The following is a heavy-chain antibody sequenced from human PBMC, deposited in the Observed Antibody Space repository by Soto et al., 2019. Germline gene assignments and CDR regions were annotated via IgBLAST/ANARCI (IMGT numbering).Heavy chain of an antibody. J-gene: IGHJ5*02. D-gene: IGHD6-19*01. CDR2: IIPIFGTA. Sequence: SVKVSCKASGGTFSSYAISWVRQAPGQGLEWMGGIIPIFGTANYAQKFQGRVTITADESTSTANMELSSLRSEDTAVYYCARDPISVAGRTPNWYGPWGQGTLGT. V-gene: IGHV1-69*13. CDR3: ARDPISVAGRTPNWYGP. CDR1: GGTFSSYA.